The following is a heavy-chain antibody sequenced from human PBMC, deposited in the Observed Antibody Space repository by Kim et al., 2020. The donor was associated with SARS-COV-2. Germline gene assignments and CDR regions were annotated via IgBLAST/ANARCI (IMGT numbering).Heavy chain of an antibody. CDR2: ISWDGDSE. CDR1: GFIFDDYV. V-gene: IGHV3-43D*04. CDR3: VRGRGANYPDAFDF. D-gene: IGHD1-1*01. Sequence: GGSLRLSCAVSGFIFDDYVMHWVRQAPGKGLEWVSLISWDGDSEYHADSVKGRFTISRDNKKNSLFLQMSSLRAEDTALYFCVRGRGANYPDAFDFWGQGIMVTVSS. J-gene: IGHJ3*01.